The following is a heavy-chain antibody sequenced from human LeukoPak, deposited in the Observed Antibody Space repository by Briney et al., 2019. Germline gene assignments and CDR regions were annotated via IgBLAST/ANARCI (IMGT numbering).Heavy chain of an antibody. D-gene: IGHD6-25*01. CDR2: IYYSGST. J-gene: IGHJ4*02. V-gene: IGHV4-59*01. CDR1: GGSISSYY. CDR3: ARAAAASSFDY. Sequence: SETLSLTCTVSGGSISSYYWSWIRQPPGKGLEWIGYIYYSGSTNYNPSLKSRVTISVDTSKSQFSLKLSSVTAADTAVYYCARAAAASSFDYWGQGTLATVSS.